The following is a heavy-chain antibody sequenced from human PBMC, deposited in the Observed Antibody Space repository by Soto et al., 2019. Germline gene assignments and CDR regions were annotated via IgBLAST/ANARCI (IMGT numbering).Heavy chain of an antibody. D-gene: IGHD1-7*01. J-gene: IGHJ6*02. CDR1: GFTFSSYA. V-gene: IGHV3-23*01. CDR3: AKNFAGTTYYSGMDV. CDR2: ISGSGGST. Sequence: PGGSLRLSCAASGFTFSSYAMSWVRQAPGKGLEWVSAISGSGGSTYYADSVKGRFTISRDNSKNTLYLQMNSLRAEDTAVYYCAKNFAGTTYYSGMDVWGPESSVTASS.